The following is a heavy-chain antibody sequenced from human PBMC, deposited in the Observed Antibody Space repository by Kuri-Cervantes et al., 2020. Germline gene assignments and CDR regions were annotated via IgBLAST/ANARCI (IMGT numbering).Heavy chain of an antibody. D-gene: IGHD3-10*01. Sequence: LSLTCAASGLTFSDAWMSWVRQAPGKGLEWVGRIKSNNDGETTDYAAPVKDRFTISRDDSIDTLYLQMNSLKTEDTAVYYCTTARELDYWGRGTLVTVSS. V-gene: IGHV3-15*01. J-gene: IGHJ4*02. CDR1: GLTFSDAW. CDR3: TTARELDY. CDR2: IKSNNDGETT.